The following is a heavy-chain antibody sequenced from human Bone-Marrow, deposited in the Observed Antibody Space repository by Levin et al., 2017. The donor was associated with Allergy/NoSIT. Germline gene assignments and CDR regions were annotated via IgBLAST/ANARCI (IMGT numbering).Heavy chain of an antibody. CDR3: ARIREATVTTTLDY. J-gene: IGHJ4*02. D-gene: IGHD4-17*01. CDR1: GYSFTTYW. Sequence: GESLKISCKGSGYSFTTYWIAWVRQMPGKGLDWMGIIYPRDSDTRYSPSFQGQVTISADKSISTAYVQWSSLRASDVAIYYCARIREATVTTTLDYWGQGTLVTVSS. V-gene: IGHV5-51*01. CDR2: IYPRDSDT.